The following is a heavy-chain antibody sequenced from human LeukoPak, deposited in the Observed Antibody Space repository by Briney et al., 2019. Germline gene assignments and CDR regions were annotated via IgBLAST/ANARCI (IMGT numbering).Heavy chain of an antibody. Sequence: PGGSLRLSCAASGFTFSSYGMHWVRQAPGKGLEWVAFIRYDGSNKYYADSVKGRFTISRDNSKNTLYLQMNSLRAEDTAVYYCQSGGDHENPFDYWGQGTLVTVSS. D-gene: IGHD2-21*02. CDR2: IRYDGSNK. V-gene: IGHV3-30*02. CDR1: GFTFSSYG. J-gene: IGHJ4*02. CDR3: QSGGDHENPFDY.